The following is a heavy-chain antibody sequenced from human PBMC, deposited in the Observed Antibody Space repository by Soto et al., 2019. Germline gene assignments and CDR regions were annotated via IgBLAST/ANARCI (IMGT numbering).Heavy chain of an antibody. CDR1: GFTFSSYA. D-gene: IGHD5-18*01. J-gene: IGHJ2*01. V-gene: IGHV3-30*09. CDR2: ISYDGSNK. Sequence: GGSLRLSCAASGFTFSSYAMYWVRQAPGKGLEWVAVISYDGSNKYYADSVKGRFAISRDNSKNTLYLQMNSLRAEDTAVYYCARDPLWGTAMVLWYFDLWGRGTLVTVSS. CDR3: ARDPLWGTAMVLWYFDL.